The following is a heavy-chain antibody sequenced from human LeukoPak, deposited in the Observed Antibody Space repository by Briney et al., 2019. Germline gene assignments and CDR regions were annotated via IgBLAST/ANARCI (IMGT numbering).Heavy chain of an antibody. CDR2: IIPIFGTA. J-gene: IGHJ4*02. V-gene: IGHV1-69*13. CDR1: GGTFISYA. CDR3: VRSEYSSDPPDY. Sequence: GASVKVSCKASGGTFISYAISWVRQAPGQGLEWMGGIIPIFGTANYAQKFQGRVTITADESTSTAYMELSSLRSEDTAVYYCVRSEYSSDPPDYWGQGTLVTVSS. D-gene: IGHD6-19*01.